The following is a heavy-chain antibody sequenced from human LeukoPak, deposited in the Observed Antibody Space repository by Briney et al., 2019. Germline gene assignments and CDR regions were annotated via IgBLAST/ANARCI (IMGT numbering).Heavy chain of an antibody. CDR3: ARGSRYGDYPYYCDF. Sequence: PGGSLRLSCAASGFTFGSYGMHWVRQAPGKGLDWVAFVRYDGNNPYHSASVKGRFTISRDNSKNTVLLQMNNLRLEDAAVYYCARGSRYGDYPYYCDFWGQGTLVTVSS. J-gene: IGHJ4*02. V-gene: IGHV3-30*02. CDR1: GFTFGSYG. D-gene: IGHD4-17*01. CDR2: VRYDGNNP.